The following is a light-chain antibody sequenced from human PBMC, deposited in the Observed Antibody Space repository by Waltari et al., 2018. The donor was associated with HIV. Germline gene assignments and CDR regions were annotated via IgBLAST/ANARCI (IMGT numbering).Light chain of an antibody. CDR3: QQYGASYV. CDR1: QIINNNL. Sequence: EIVLTQSPGNLSLSPGEGVALSCRASQIINNNLLALYQQKPGQGPRLLLGGASNRVTGIPGRFSGSGSGTDFTLTISRLEPEDFAVYYCQQYGASYVFGQGTKLETK. V-gene: IGKV3-20*01. CDR2: GAS. J-gene: IGKJ2*01.